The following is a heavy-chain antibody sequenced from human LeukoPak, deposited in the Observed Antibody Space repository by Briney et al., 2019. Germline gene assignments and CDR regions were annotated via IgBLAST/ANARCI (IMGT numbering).Heavy chain of an antibody. D-gene: IGHD6-19*01. CDR1: GFTFSSYA. V-gene: IGHV3-23*01. CDR2: ISGSGGST. Sequence: PGGSLRLSCAASGFTFSSYAVSWVRQAPGKGLEWVSAISGSGGSTYYADSVKGRFTISRDNSKNTLYLQMNSLRAEDTAVYYCAKTQREGLVHVYFDYWGQGTLVTVSS. J-gene: IGHJ4*02. CDR3: AKTQREGLVHVYFDY.